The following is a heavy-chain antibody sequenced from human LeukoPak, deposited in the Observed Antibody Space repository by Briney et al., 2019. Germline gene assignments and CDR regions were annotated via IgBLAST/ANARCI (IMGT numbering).Heavy chain of an antibody. Sequence: PGGSLRLSCVASGFSFSTYSMNWVRQAPGRRPEWVSSISGDSYYIFYADSVKGRFTVSRDNAQNSLFLQMNSLEADDTAVYYCARVSSVPTPRGLDFWGQGTLVTVSS. D-gene: IGHD4/OR15-4a*01. CDR2: ISGDSYYI. CDR3: ARVSSVPTPRGLDF. V-gene: IGHV3-21*01. CDR1: GFSFSTYS. J-gene: IGHJ4*02.